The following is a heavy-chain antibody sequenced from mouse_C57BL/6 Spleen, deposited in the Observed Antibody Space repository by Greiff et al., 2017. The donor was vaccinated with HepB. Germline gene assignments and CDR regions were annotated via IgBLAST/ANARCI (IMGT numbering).Heavy chain of an antibody. CDR3: TTEGTTVRDYFDY. CDR1: GLNIKDDY. D-gene: IGHD1-1*01. V-gene: IGHV14-4*01. J-gene: IGHJ2*01. Sequence: EVQLKESGAELVRPGASVKLSCTASGLNIKDDYMHWVKQRPEQGLEWIGWIDPENGDTEYASKFQGKATITADTSSNTAYLQLSSLTSEDTAVYYCTTEGTTVRDYFDYWGQGTTLTVSS. CDR2: IDPENGDT.